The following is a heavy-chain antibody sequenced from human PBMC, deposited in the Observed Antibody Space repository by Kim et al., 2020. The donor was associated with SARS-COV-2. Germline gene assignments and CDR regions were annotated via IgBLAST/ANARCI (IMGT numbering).Heavy chain of an antibody. D-gene: IGHD5-18*01. CDR2: IGTAGDT. CDR3: VRGYSYGLYYYYGMDV. J-gene: IGHJ6*02. Sequence: GGSLRLSCAASGFTFSSYDMHWVRQATGKGLEWVSAIGTAGDTYYPGSVKGRFTISRENAKNSLYLQMNSLRAGDTAVYYCVRGYSYGLYYYYGMDVWGQGTTVTVSS. CDR1: GFTFSSYD. V-gene: IGHV3-13*01.